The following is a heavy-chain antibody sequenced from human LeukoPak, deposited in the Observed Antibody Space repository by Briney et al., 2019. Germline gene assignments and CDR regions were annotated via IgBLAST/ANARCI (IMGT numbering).Heavy chain of an antibody. CDR2: ISSSSSYI. J-gene: IGHJ4*02. CDR1: GFTFSSYS. Sequence: GGSLRLSCAASGFTFSSYSMNWVRQAPGKGLEWVSSISSSSSYIYYADSVKGRFTISRDNAKNSLYLQMNSLRAEDTAVYYCSRQTYYDSSGYYSPYWGQGTLVTVSS. CDR3: SRQTYYDSSGYYSPY. D-gene: IGHD3-22*01. V-gene: IGHV3-21*01.